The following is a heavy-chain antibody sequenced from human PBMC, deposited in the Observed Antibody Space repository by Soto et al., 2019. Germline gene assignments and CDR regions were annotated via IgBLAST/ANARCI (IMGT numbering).Heavy chain of an antibody. D-gene: IGHD6-25*01. CDR1: GYTFNSNG. V-gene: IGHV1-18*01. CDR3: ARESGAATATLDYYYFYMDV. Sequence: SAKVSCKASGYTFNSNGISWVRQDPGQGLEWMGWISANSGVTKYAQKFQGRVTMTRDTSIRTVYMELSRLRSDDTAVYYCARESGAATATLDYYYFYMDVWGTGTTVTVSS. CDR2: ISANSGVT. J-gene: IGHJ6*03.